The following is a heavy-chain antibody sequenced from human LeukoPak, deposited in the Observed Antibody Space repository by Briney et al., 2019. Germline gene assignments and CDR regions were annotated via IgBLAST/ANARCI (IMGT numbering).Heavy chain of an antibody. CDR3: AELGITMIGGV. CDR1: GFTFSSYG. CDR2: ISSSSSYI. J-gene: IGHJ6*04. Sequence: GGSLRLSCAASGFTFSSYGMSWVRQAPGKGLEWVSSISSSSSYIYYADSVKGRFTISRDNAKNSLYLQMNSPRAEDTAVYYCAELGITMIGGVWGKGTTVTISS. V-gene: IGHV3-21*01. D-gene: IGHD3-10*02.